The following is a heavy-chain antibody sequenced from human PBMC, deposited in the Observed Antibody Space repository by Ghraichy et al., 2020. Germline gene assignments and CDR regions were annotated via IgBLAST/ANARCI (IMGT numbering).Heavy chain of an antibody. Sequence: ESLNISCSVSGDSISNHYWNWIRQPAGKGLEWIARIYISGSTNYNPSLRSRITMSVDRSKNQFSLKLTSVTAADTAVYYCVRDRDVTTAFDYWGQGTQVTVSS. CDR1: GDSISNHY. V-gene: IGHV4-4*07. J-gene: IGHJ4*02. CDR3: VRDRDVTTAFDY. CDR2: IYISGST. D-gene: IGHD4-17*01.